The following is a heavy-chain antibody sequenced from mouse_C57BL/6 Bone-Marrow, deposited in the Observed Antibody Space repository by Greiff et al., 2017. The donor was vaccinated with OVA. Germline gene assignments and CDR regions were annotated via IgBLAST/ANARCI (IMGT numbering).Heavy chain of an antibody. D-gene: IGHD1-1*01. CDR3: ARQGGSSTGFAY. CDR2: ISNGGGST. J-gene: IGHJ3*01. Sequence: EVQLMESGGGLVQPGGSLKLSCAASGFTFSDYYMYWVRQTPEKRLEWVAYISNGGGSTYYPDTVKGRFTISRDNAKNTLYLQMSRLKSEDTAMYYCARQGGSSTGFAYWGQGTLVTVSA. V-gene: IGHV5-12*01. CDR1: GFTFSDYY.